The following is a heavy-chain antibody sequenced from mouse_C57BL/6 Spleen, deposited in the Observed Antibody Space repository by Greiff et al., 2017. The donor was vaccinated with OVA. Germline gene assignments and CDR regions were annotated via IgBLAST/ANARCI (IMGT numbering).Heavy chain of an antibody. CDR3: ARPHYYGSSWFAY. CDR2: IDPSDSYT. J-gene: IGHJ3*01. D-gene: IGHD1-1*01. CDR1: GYTFTSYW. Sequence: QVQLQQPGAELVKPGASVKLSCKASGYTFTSYWMQWVKQRPGQGLEWIGEIDPSDSYTNYNQKFKGKATLTVDQSSSTAFMQLSSLTSEDSAVYYCARPHYYGSSWFAYWGQGTLVTVSA. V-gene: IGHV1-50*01.